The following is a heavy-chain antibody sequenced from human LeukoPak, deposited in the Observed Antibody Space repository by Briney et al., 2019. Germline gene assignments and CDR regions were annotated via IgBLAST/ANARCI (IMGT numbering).Heavy chain of an antibody. J-gene: IGHJ4*02. CDR3: ARHSRTYYDILTGPYGGYFDY. V-gene: IGHV4-30-2*01. CDR2: IYHSGST. Sequence: PSETLSLTCTVSGGSISSGGYYWSWIRQPPGKGLEWIGYIYHSGSTYYNPSLKSRVTISVDTSKNQFSLKLSSVTAADTAVYYCARHSRTYYDILTGPYGGYFDYWGQRTLVTVSS. D-gene: IGHD3-9*01. CDR1: GGSISSGGYY.